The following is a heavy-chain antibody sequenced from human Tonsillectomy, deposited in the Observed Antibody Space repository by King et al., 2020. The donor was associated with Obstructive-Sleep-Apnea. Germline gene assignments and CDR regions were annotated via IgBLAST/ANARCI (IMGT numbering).Heavy chain of an antibody. CDR1: GGSISNSPYY. CDR2: IYYSGST. J-gene: IGHJ2*01. D-gene: IGHD3-10*01. Sequence: LQLQESGPGLVKPSETLSLNCTVSGGSISNSPYYWCWIRQPPGKGLEWIGSIYYSGSTYYNPSLQSRVSISVDTSTTQFSLKLMSVTAADTALYYCAGVYSYGPGNLYWYFERWGRGTLVSVSA. CDR3: AGVYSYGPGNLYWYFER. V-gene: IGHV4-39*07.